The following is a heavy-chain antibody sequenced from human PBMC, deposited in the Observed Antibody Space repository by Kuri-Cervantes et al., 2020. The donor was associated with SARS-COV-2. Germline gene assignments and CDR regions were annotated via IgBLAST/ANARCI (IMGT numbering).Heavy chain of an antibody. V-gene: IGHV1-46*01. Sequence: ASVKVSCKASGYTFTGYHMHWVRQAPGQGLEWMGIINPSGGSTSYAQKFQGRVTMTRDTSTSTVYMELSSLRSEDTAVYYCARGPLGSYDFWSGYYHNYDYWGQGTLVTVSS. J-gene: IGHJ4*02. D-gene: IGHD3-3*01. CDR1: GYTFTGYH. CDR3: ARGPLGSYDFWSGYYHNYDY. CDR2: INPSGGST.